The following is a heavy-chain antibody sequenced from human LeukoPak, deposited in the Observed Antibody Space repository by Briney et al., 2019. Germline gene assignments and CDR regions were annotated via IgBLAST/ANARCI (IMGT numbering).Heavy chain of an antibody. CDR1: GFTVNNNY. Sequence: PGGSLRLSCAASGFTVNNNYMSWVRQAPGKGLEWVSVIYSGGSTYYADSVKGRFTISSDNSKNTLYLQMNSLRAEDTAVYYCARGGLGSWTFDSWGQGTRVTVSS. V-gene: IGHV3-66*02. CDR3: ARGGLGSWTFDS. D-gene: IGHD1-26*01. CDR2: IYSGGST. J-gene: IGHJ4*02.